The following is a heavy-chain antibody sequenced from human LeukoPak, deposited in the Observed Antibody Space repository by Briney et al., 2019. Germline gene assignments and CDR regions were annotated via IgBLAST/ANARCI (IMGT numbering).Heavy chain of an antibody. V-gene: IGHV4-59*08. J-gene: IGHJ4*03. Sequence: SESLSLTCTVSGSSINSYYWGWIRQPPGKGLEWLAYTHYSADKNNNPSVRSRVTFSLDASKNQVSLRLSSVSAADTAVYYCSRLGYCTGGCCYFDFWGQGILVTVST. D-gene: IGHD2-8*02. CDR2: THYSADK. CDR3: SRLGYCTGGCCYFDF. CDR1: GSSINSYY.